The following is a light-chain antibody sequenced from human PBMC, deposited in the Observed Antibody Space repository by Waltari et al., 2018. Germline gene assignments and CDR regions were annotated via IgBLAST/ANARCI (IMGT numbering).Light chain of an antibody. CDR3: HSRETFSTRL. Sequence: SSDLTQDPSLSVALGQTFRITCQGDSLRRYYASWYQQRPGQAPILVLYGPDNRPSGIPDRFSGSTSGNTASLTITGAQAEDEADYYCHSRETFSTRLFGGGTRLTV. CDR2: GPD. J-gene: IGLJ2*01. CDR1: SLRRYY. V-gene: IGLV3-19*01.